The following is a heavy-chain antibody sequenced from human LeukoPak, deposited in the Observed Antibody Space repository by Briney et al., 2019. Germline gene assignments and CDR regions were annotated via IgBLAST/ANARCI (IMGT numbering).Heavy chain of an antibody. CDR3: ARSILAAAAGPFDY. D-gene: IGHD6-13*01. CDR1: GVTFSGYS. CDR2: IDDTTSSI. Sequence: PGGSLRLSCAASGVTFSGYSMNWVRQAPGEGLELGSYIDDTTSSIYYADSVKGRFTISRDNAKNSLYLQMNSLRAEDTAVYYCARSILAAAAGPFDYWGQGTLVTVSS. V-gene: IGHV3-48*01. J-gene: IGHJ4*02.